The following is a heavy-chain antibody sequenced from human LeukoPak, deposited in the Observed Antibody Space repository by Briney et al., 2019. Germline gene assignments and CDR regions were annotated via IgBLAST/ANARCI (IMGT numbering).Heavy chain of an antibody. CDR3: ATDLLGDLLDYTKGY. CDR2: FDPEDGDT. J-gene: IGHJ4*02. Sequence: ASVKVSCKVSGYTLTELSMHWVRQAPGKGLEWMGGFDPEDGDTIYAQKFQGRVTMTEDTSTDTAYMELSSLRSEDTAVYYCATDLLGDLLDYTKGYWGQGTLVTVSS. V-gene: IGHV1-24*01. CDR1: GYTLTELS. D-gene: IGHD3-16*01.